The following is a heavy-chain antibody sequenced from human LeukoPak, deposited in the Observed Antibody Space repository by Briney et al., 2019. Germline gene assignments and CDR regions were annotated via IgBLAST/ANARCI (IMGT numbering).Heavy chain of an antibody. CDR3: AKQGANDAFDI. CDR1: GGSLSGYY. V-gene: IGHV4-59*01. CDR2: IYYSGST. J-gene: IGHJ3*02. Sequence: SETLSLTCAVYGGSLSGYYWSWIRQPPGKGLEWIGYIYYSGSTNYNPSLKSRVTISVDTSKNQFSLKLSSVTAADTAVYYCAKQGANDAFDIWGQGTMVTVPS.